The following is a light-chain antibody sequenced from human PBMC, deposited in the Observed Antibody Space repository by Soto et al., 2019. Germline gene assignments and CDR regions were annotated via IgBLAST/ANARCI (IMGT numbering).Light chain of an antibody. V-gene: IGKV1-12*01. CDR1: QPISSW. CDR3: QQAMSFPIT. Sequence: DIQVTQSPSSVSASVGDTVTITCRASQPISSWLAWYQQKPGKAPKVLILAASSLQSGVPSRFSGSGSGTDFTLTITSLQPEDFATYYCQQAMSFPITFGQGTRLEI. CDR2: AAS. J-gene: IGKJ5*01.